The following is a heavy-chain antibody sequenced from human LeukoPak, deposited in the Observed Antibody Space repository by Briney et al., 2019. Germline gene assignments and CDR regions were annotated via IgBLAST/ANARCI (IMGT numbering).Heavy chain of an antibody. CDR2: ISGSGDST. Sequence: PGGSLRLSCAASGFTLSNYAMSWVRQAPGKGLEWVSTISGSGDSTYYADSVKGRFTISRDNSKNTLYLQMNSLGAEDTAVYYCSKDSRGYYDSRGYYYGFFDYWGQGTLVTVSS. D-gene: IGHD3-22*01. CDR3: SKDSRGYYDSRGYYYGFFDY. J-gene: IGHJ4*02. CDR1: GFTLSNYA. V-gene: IGHV3-23*01.